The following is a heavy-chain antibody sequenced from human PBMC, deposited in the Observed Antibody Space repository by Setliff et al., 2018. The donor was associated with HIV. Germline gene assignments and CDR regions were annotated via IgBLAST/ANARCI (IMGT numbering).Heavy chain of an antibody. D-gene: IGHD3-16*02. Sequence: PGGSLRLSCEGSGFDFSTYWMSWVRQAPGKGLEWVANIKLHGSEKYYVDSVKGRFTISRDDAKNSLYLQMNSLRVEDTAVYYCAKDQYDYVWGSYLTCDYWGQGTLVTVSS. CDR1: GFDFSTYW. V-gene: IGHV3-7*01. J-gene: IGHJ4*02. CDR2: IKLHGSEK. CDR3: AKDQYDYVWGSYLTCDY.